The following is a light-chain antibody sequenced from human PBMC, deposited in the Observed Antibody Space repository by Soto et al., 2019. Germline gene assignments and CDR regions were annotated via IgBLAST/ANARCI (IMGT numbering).Light chain of an antibody. Sequence: EIVLTQSPVTLSLSPGERATLSCRASRSFASSYLGWYQQKPDQAPRLLIYAASTRATGILDRFSGSGSATDFTLTISRLEPEDSAVYYCQHYDSSPPNTFGQGTKLEIK. CDR3: QHYDSSPPNT. J-gene: IGKJ2*01. V-gene: IGKV3-20*01. CDR2: AAS. CDR1: RSFASSY.